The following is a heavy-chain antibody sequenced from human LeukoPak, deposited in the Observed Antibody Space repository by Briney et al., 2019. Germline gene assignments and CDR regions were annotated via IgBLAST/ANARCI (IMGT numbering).Heavy chain of an antibody. Sequence: SETLSLTCTVSGGPISSSSYYWGWIRQPPGKGLEWIGSIYYSGSTYYNPSLKSRVTISVDTSKNQFSLKLSSVTAADTAVYYCAREKVLEWLPNPYYFDYWGQGTLVTVSS. V-gene: IGHV4-39*07. J-gene: IGHJ4*02. CDR2: IYYSGST. CDR1: GGPISSSSYY. D-gene: IGHD3-3*01. CDR3: AREKVLEWLPNPYYFDY.